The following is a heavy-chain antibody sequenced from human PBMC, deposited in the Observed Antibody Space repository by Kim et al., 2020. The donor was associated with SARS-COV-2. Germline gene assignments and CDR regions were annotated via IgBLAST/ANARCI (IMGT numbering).Heavy chain of an antibody. D-gene: IGHD3-22*01. CDR2: IIPIFGTA. CDR3: ARDMSYDSSGYYSAFGY. V-gene: IGHV1-69*13. Sequence: SVKVSCKASGGTFSSYAISWVRQAPGQGLEWMGGIIPIFGTANYAQKFQGRVTITADESTSTAYMELSSLRSEDTAVYYCARDMSYDSSGYYSAFGYWGQGTLVTVSS. CDR1: GGTFSSYA. J-gene: IGHJ4*02.